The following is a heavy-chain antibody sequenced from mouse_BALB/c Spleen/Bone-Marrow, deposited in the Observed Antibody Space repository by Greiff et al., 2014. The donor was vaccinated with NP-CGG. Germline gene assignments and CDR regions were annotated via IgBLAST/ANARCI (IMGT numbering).Heavy chain of an antibody. D-gene: IGHD2-1*01. V-gene: IGHV1-7*01. CDR2: INPSTGYT. CDR3: ARKGNYVAMDY. CDR1: GYTFTSYW. J-gene: IGHJ4*01. Sequence: QVHVKQSGAELAKPGASVKMSCKASGYTFTSYWMHWVKQRPGQGLEWIGYINPSTGYTEYNQKFKDKATLTADKSSSTAYMQLSSLTSEDSAVYYCARKGNYVAMDYWGQGTSVTVPS.